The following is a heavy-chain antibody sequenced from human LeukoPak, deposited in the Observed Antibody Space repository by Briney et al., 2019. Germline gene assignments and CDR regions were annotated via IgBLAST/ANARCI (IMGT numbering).Heavy chain of an antibody. D-gene: IGHD2-2*02. Sequence: ASVKVSCKASGYTFSTYGISWVRQAPGQGLEWMGWISAYNGHTKYAQRLQGRVTMTTDTSTGTAYMELRSLRSDDTAVYYCARRYCSSTSCYTNWFDPWGQGTLVTVSS. CDR3: ARRYCSSTSCYTNWFDP. CDR1: GYTFSTYG. V-gene: IGHV1-18*01. CDR2: ISAYNGHT. J-gene: IGHJ5*02.